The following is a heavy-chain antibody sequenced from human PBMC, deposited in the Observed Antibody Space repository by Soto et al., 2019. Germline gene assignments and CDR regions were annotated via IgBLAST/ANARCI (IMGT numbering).Heavy chain of an antibody. D-gene: IGHD3-3*01. CDR3: AKDPFWSGYFDYYYYYMDV. CDR1: GFTFSSYA. V-gene: IGHV3-23*01. CDR2: ISGSGGST. Sequence: GGSLRLSCAASGFTFSSYAMSWVRQAPGKGLEWVSAISGSGGSTYYADSVKGRFTISRDNSKNTPYLQMNSLRAEDTAVYYCAKDPFWSGYFDYYYYYMDVWGKGTTVTVSS. J-gene: IGHJ6*03.